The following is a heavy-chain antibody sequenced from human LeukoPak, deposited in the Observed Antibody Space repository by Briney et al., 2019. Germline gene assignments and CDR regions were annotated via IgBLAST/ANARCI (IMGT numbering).Heavy chain of an antibody. CDR3: ARVVVVPAETYNWFDP. V-gene: IGHV1-69*05. CDR2: IIPIFGTA. J-gene: IGHJ5*02. CDR1: GGTFSSYA. Sequence: ASVKASCKASGGTFSSYAISWVRQAPGQGLEWMGGIIPIFGTANYAQKFQGRVTITTDESTSTAYMELSSLRSEDTAVYYCARVVVVPAETYNWFDPWGQGTLVTVSS. D-gene: IGHD2-2*01.